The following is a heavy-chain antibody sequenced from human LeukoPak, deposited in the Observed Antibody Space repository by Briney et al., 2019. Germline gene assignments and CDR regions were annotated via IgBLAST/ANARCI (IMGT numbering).Heavy chain of an antibody. J-gene: IGHJ4*02. D-gene: IGHD3-3*01. V-gene: IGHV4-59*08. Sequence: SETLSLTCTVSGGSISSYYWSWIRQPPGKGLEWIGYIYYSGSTNYNPSPKSRVTISVDTSKNQFSLKLSSVTAADTAVYYCARVQYYDFWSGYPFDYWGQGTLVTVSS. CDR1: GGSISSYY. CDR2: IYYSGST. CDR3: ARVQYYDFWSGYPFDY.